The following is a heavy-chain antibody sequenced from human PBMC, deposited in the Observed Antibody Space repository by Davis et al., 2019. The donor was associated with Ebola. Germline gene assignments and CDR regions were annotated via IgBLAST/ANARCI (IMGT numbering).Heavy chain of an antibody. CDR2: TLLGRDT. V-gene: IGHV4-34*12. D-gene: IGHD4-11*01. J-gene: IGHJ4*02. CDR3: ARRPTGIDY. CDR1: GVSLSGAY. Sequence: PSETLSLTCGVTGVSLSGAYLTWIRQSPGKGLEWIGETLLGRDTKYSPALKGRVTISLDMAKNQVSLTLTSVTAADTATYYCARRPTGIDYWGQGALVTVSS.